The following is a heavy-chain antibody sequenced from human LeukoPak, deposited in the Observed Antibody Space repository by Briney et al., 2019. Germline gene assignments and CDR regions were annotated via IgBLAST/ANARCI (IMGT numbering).Heavy chain of an antibody. D-gene: IGHD1/OR15-1a*01. J-gene: IGHJ4*02. Sequence: PSQTLSLTCTVSGGSISSGSYYWSWLRQPAGRGLEWIGRIYTSGSPNYNPSLKSRVTISVDTSKNQFSLKLSSVTAADTAVYYCARDLGLEHDYWGQGTLVTVSS. CDR1: GGSISSGSYY. V-gene: IGHV4-61*02. CDR2: IYTSGSP. CDR3: ARDLGLEHDY.